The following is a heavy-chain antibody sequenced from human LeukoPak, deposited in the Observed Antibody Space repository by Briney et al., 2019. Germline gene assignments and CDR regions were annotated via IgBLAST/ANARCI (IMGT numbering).Heavy chain of an antibody. CDR1: GFTFSSYA. CDR3: AKVGCSGGSCHSNGHVTFDY. J-gene: IGHJ4*02. CDR2: ISGSGGST. D-gene: IGHD2-15*01. V-gene: IGHV3-23*01. Sequence: PGGSLRLSCAASGFTFSSYAMSWVRQAPGKGLEWVSAISGSGGSTYYADSVKGRFTISRDNSKNTLYLQMNSLRAEDTAVYYCAKVGCSGGSCHSNGHVTFDYWGQGTLVTVSS.